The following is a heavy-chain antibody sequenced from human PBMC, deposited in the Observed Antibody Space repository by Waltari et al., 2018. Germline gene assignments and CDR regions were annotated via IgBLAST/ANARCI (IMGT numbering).Heavy chain of an antibody. V-gene: IGHV3-9*01. CDR3: AKGTYYYDSSGYDYDPGHGHYYGMDV. Sequence: EVQLVESGGGLVQPGRSLRLSCAASGFTFDDYAMHWVRQAPGKGLEWAPGFSWNGGRIGYADSVKGRFTISRDNAKNSLDLQMNSLRAEDTALYYWAKGTYYYDSSGYDYDPGHGHYYGMDVWGQGTTVTVSS. CDR1: GFTFDDYA. D-gene: IGHD3-22*01. CDR2: FSWNGGRI. J-gene: IGHJ6*02.